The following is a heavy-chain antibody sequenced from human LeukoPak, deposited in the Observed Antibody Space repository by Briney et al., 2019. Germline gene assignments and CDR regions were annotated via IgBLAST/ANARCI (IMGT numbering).Heavy chain of an antibody. CDR2: IIPILGIA. V-gene: IGHV1-69*04. D-gene: IGHD3-22*01. Sequence: TCKASGGTFSSYAISWVRQAPGQGLEWMGRIIPILGIANYAQKFQGRVTITADKSTSTAYMELSSLRSEDTAVYYCARDIGPCDSSGYFNYFDYWGQGTLVTVSS. CDR1: GGTFSSYA. J-gene: IGHJ4*02. CDR3: ARDIGPCDSSGYFNYFDY.